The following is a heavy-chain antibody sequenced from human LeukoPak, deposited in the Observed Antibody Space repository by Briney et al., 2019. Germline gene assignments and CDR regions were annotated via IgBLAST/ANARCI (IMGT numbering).Heavy chain of an antibody. V-gene: IGHV1-8*01. Sequence: ASVKVSCKASGYTFTSYDINWVRQATGQGLEWMGWMNPNSGNTSYAQKFQGRVTMTRNTSISTAYMELSSLRSEDTAVYYCARVGSSSWYSRFDPWGQGTLVTVSS. CDR3: ARVGSSSWYSRFDP. J-gene: IGHJ5*02. D-gene: IGHD6-13*01. CDR1: GYTFTSYD. CDR2: MNPNSGNT.